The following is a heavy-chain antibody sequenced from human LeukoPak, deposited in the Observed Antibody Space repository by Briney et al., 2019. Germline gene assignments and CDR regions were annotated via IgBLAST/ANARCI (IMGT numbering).Heavy chain of an antibody. Sequence: GRSLRLSCAASGFTFSTYSMNWVRQAPGKGLERVSYISSSSSPIYYADSVKGRFTVSRDNAKNSLYLQMNSLRAEDTAVYYCARSSNTWLVYWGQGTLVTVPS. CDR3: ARSSNTWLVY. J-gene: IGHJ4*02. V-gene: IGHV3-48*01. CDR2: ISSSSSPI. CDR1: GFTFSTYS. D-gene: IGHD6-19*01.